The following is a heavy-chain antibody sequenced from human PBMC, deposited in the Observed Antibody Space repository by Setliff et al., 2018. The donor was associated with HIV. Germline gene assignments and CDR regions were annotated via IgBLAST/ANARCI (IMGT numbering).Heavy chain of an antibody. D-gene: IGHD2-8*02. CDR1: GFMFGDYA. V-gene: IGHV3-49*04. J-gene: IGHJ6*02. CDR2: IRSKTHGGTT. CDR3: SRELGCCTGDICYDPYSYAMDV. Sequence: PGGSLRLSCRGSGFMFGDYAMGWVRQAPGKGLEWVGFIRSKTHGGTTEYATSVRGRFTISRDDSKTIAYLQMNSLKAEDTAVYYCSRELGCCTGDICYDPYSYAMDVWGQGTTVTVSS.